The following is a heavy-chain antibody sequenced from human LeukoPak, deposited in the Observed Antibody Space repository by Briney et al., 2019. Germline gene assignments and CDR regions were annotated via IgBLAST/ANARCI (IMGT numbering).Heavy chain of an antibody. D-gene: IGHD6-19*01. CDR2: IYTSGST. CDR1: GGSISSYY. V-gene: IGHV4-4*09. J-gene: IGHJ4*02. CDR3: ARHGWGLYSYFDY. Sequence: SETLSLTCTVSGGSISSYYWSWIRQPPGKGLEWIGYIYTSGSTNYNPSLKSRVTISVDTSKNQFSLKLSSVTAADTAAYYCARHGWGLYSYFDYWGQGTLVTVSS.